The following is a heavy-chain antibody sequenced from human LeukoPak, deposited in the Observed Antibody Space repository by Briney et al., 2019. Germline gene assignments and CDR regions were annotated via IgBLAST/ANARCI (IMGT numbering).Heavy chain of an antibody. CDR2: IYYSGST. V-gene: IGHV4-59*01. Sequence: SGTLSLTCTVSGGSISSYYWSWIRQPPGKGLEWIGYIYYSGSTNYNPSLKSRVTISVDTSKNQFSLKLSSVTAADTAVYYCARVYCSGGSCHSDYWGQGTLVTVSS. CDR3: ARVYCSGGSCHSDY. D-gene: IGHD2-15*01. J-gene: IGHJ4*02. CDR1: GGSISSYY.